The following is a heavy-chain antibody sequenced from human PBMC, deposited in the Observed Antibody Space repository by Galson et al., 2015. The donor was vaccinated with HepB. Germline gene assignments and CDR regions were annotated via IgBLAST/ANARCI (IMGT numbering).Heavy chain of an antibody. CDR3: AREGGCTNGVCYGSDS. V-gene: IGHV3-30-3*01. Sequence: SLRLSCAASGFTSSDYAMHWVRQAPGKGLEWVAIISYDGNIKYFADSVKGRFTISRDDSKNTLYLQMDSLRPEDTAVYYCAREGGCTNGVCYGSDSWGQGTLVTVSS. J-gene: IGHJ4*02. D-gene: IGHD2-8*01. CDR1: GFTSSDYA. CDR2: ISYDGNIK.